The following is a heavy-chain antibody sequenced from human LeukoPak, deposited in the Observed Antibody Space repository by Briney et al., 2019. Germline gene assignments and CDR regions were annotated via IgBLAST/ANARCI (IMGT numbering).Heavy chain of an antibody. CDR1: GFTFSNYG. D-gene: IGHD3-10*01. J-gene: IGHJ4*02. Sequence: PGGSLRLSCAASGFTFSNYGMNWVRQAPGKGLEWVSSISDSAGSTFYADSVKGRFTIPRDNSKNTLYLQMNSLRAEDTAVYYCAKSSSYYGSGSYYPSPFDYWGQGTLVTVSS. V-gene: IGHV3-23*01. CDR3: AKSSSYYGSGSYYPSPFDY. CDR2: ISDSAGST.